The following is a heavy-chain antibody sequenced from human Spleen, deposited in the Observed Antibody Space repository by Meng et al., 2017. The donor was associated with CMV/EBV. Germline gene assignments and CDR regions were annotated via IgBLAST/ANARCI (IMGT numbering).Heavy chain of an antibody. V-gene: IGHV3-21*05. Sequence: GGSLRLSCTASGFTFNRYSMNWVRQAPGKGLEWISYIRSSSSDIYYADSVMGRFTISRDNAKNSLYLQMNSLRAEDTAVYYCARDHYYDFPYGMDVWGQGTTVTVSS. D-gene: IGHD3-3*01. CDR3: ARDHYYDFPYGMDV. CDR1: GFTFNRYS. J-gene: IGHJ6*02. CDR2: IRSSSSDI.